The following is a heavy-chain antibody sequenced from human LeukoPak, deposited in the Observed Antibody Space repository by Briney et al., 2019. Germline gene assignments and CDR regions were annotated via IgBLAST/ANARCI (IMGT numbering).Heavy chain of an antibody. D-gene: IGHD4-17*01. J-gene: IGHJ4*02. V-gene: IGHV3-66*02. CDR3: AKEIWPTVTTPGHTYFDY. Sequence: QPGGSLRLSCAASGFTVSSNYMSWVRQAPGKGLEWVSVIYSGDTTYYAHSVKGRFTISRDNSKNTLYLQMNSLRAEDTAVYYCAKEIWPTVTTPGHTYFDYWGQGALVTVSS. CDR1: GFTVSSNY. CDR2: IYSGDTT.